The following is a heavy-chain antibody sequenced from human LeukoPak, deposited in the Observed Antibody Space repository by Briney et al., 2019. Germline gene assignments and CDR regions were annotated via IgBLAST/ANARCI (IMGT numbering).Heavy chain of an antibody. Sequence: GGSLRLSCAASGFTFSSYGMHWVRQAPGKGLEWVAVIWYDGSNKYYAGSVKGRFTISRDNSKNTLSLQMDSLRAEDTAVYYCARDLDYGGRSNFDHWGQGTLVTVSS. CDR2: IWYDGSNK. D-gene: IGHD4-23*01. CDR3: ARDLDYGGRSNFDH. V-gene: IGHV3-33*01. CDR1: GFTFSSYG. J-gene: IGHJ4*02.